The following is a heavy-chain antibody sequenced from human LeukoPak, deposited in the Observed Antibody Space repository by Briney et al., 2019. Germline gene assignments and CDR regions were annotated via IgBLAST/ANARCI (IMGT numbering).Heavy chain of an antibody. D-gene: IGHD3-22*01. CDR1: GFTFSSYA. V-gene: IGHV3-23*01. CDR3: AKAGGGRYYDSSGYYYEDY. J-gene: IGHJ4*02. CDR2: ISGSGGST. Sequence: GGSLRLSCAASGFTFSSYAMSWVRQAPGKGLEWVSGISGSGGSTCYADSVKGRFTISRDNPKNTLYLQMNSLRAEDTAVYYCAKAGGGRYYDSSGYYYEDYWGQGTLVTVSS.